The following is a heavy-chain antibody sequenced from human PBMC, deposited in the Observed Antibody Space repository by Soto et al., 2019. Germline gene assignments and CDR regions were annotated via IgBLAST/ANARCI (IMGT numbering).Heavy chain of an antibody. CDR3: ARDIVWDLYALDI. Sequence: GASVKVSCKAAGYSFSSYGIGWVRQAPGQGLEWMGWISAYNGNTNYAQKLQGRVTMTTDTSTSTAYMELRSLRSDDTAGYYCARDIVWDLYALDIWGQGTLVTVSS. CDR2: ISAYNGNT. V-gene: IGHV1-18*01. D-gene: IGHD1-26*01. J-gene: IGHJ3*02. CDR1: GYSFSSYG.